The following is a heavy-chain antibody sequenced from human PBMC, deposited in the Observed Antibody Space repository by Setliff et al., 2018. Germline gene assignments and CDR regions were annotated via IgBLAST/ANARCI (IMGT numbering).Heavy chain of an antibody. D-gene: IGHD1-1*01. Sequence: SETLSLTCTVSGGSISSGSYYWSRIRQPAGKGLEWIGRIYTNGGTDYNPYLKSRVTISLDTSKNQFSLKLSSVTAADTAVYYCARANKKLDYYYYYMDVWGTGTTVTVSS. CDR1: GGSISSGSYY. CDR3: ARANKKLDYYYYYMDV. CDR2: IYTNGGT. J-gene: IGHJ6*03. V-gene: IGHV4-61*02.